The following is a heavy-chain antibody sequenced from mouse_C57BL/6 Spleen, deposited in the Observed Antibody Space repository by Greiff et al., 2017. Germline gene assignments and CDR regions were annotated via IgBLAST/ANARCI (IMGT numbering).Heavy chain of an antibody. D-gene: IGHD2-3*01. CDR1: GFTFSSYA. CDR3: ARGPYDGIAY. V-gene: IGHV5-4*03. Sequence: DVKLVESGGGLVKPGGSLKLSCAASGFTFSSYAMSWVRQTPEKRLEWVATISDGGSYTYYPDNVKGRFTISRDNAKNNLYLQMSHLKSEDTAMYYCARGPYDGIAYWGQGTLVTVSA. J-gene: IGHJ3*01. CDR2: ISDGGSYT.